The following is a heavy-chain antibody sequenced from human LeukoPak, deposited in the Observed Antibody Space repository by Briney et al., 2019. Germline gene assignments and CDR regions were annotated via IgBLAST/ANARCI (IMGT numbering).Heavy chain of an antibody. CDR2: IIPIFGTA. J-gene: IGHJ5*02. V-gene: IGHV1-69*13. CDR3: ARDRGRRVLSPLWWSHSFDP. CDR1: GGTFNSYA. D-gene: IGHD2-21*01. Sequence: ASVKVSCKASGGTFNSYAISWVRQAPGQGLEWMGGIIPIFGTANYAQKFQGRVTITADESTSTAYMELSSLRSEDTAVYYCARDRGRRVLSPLWWSHSFDPWGQGTLVTVSS.